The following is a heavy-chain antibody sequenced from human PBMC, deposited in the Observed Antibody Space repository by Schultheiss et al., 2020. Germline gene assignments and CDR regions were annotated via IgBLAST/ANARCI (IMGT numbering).Heavy chain of an antibody. CDR3: ARVLTYSYGSGRRYYHSGMDV. CDR1: GGSISSHY. D-gene: IGHD3-10*01. Sequence: SETLSLTCTVSGGSISSHYWSWIRQPPGKGLEWIGYIYYSGSTNYNPSLKSRVTISVDTSKNQISLKLSSVTAADTAVFYCARVLTYSYGSGRRYYHSGMDVWGQGTTVTVSS. V-gene: IGHV4-59*08. CDR2: IYYSGST. J-gene: IGHJ6*02.